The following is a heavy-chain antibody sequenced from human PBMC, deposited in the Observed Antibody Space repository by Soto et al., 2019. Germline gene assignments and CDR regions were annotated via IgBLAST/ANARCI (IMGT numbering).Heavy chain of an antibody. V-gene: IGHV4-39*01. J-gene: IGHJ5*02. Sequence: SETLSLTCTVSGGSISSSSYYWGWIRQLLGKGLEWIGSIYYSGSTYYNPSLKSRVTISVDTSKIQFSLKLSSVTAAYSAVYYCARRDTVTYNWFDPWGQGTLVTVSS. D-gene: IGHD4-17*01. CDR1: GGSISSSSYY. CDR3: ARRDTVTYNWFDP. CDR2: IYYSGST.